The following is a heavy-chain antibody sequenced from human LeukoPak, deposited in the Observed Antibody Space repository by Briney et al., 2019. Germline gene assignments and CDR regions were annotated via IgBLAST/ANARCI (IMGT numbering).Heavy chain of an antibody. CDR3: APPGISTPFDY. CDR1: GFTFDDYG. D-gene: IGHD6-13*01. J-gene: IGHJ4*02. CDR2: INWNGGST. V-gene: IGHV3-20*04. Sequence: PGGSLRLSCAASGFTFDDYGMSWVRQAPGKGLEWVSGINWNGGSTGYADSVKGRFTISRDNSKNTLYLQMNSLRAEDTAVYYCAPPGISTPFDYWGQGTLVTVSS.